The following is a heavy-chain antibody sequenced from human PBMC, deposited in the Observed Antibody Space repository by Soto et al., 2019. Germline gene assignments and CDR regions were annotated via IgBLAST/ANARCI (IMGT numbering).Heavy chain of an antibody. J-gene: IGHJ5*02. CDR3: ARALRITMIVVDNNWFDP. D-gene: IGHD3-22*01. CDR2: INHSGST. Sequence: SETLSLTCAVYGGSFSGYYWSWIRQPPGKGLEWIGEINHSGSTNYNPSLKSRVTISVDTSKNQFSLKLSSVTAADTAVYYCARALRITMIVVDNNWFDPWGQGTLVTV. CDR1: GGSFSGYY. V-gene: IGHV4-34*01.